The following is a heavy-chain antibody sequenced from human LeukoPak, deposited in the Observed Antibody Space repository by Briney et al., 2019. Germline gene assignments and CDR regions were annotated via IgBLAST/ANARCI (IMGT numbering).Heavy chain of an antibody. CDR2: IIPIFGTA. CDR1: GGTFSSYA. Sequence: SVKVSCKASGGTFSSYAISWVRQAPGQGLEWMGGIIPIFGTANYAQKFQGRVTITADKSTSTAYMELSSLRSEDTAVYYCATRPYYDSSGYYARHDAFDIWGQGTMVTVSS. V-gene: IGHV1-69*06. J-gene: IGHJ3*02. CDR3: ATRPYYDSSGYYARHDAFDI. D-gene: IGHD3-22*01.